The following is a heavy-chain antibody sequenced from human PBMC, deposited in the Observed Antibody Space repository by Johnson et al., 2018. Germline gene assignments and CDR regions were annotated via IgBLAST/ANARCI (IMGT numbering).Heavy chain of an antibody. CDR3: ARLPHLFGMDV. Sequence: VQLVESGGGLVQPGGSLKLSCAASGFSFSASEIHWVRQASGKGLEWVGQIRSKPNNYATAYTASVTGRFTISRENSKNTLYLEMHSLRAEDPAGYYCARLPHLFGMDVWGQGTTVTVSS. CDR1: GFSFSASE. CDR2: IRSKPNNYAT. J-gene: IGHJ6*02. V-gene: IGHV3-73*01.